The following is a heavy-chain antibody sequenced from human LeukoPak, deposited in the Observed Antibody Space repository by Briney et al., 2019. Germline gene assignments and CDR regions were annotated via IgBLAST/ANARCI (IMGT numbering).Heavy chain of an antibody. CDR2: IIPIFGTA. V-gene: IGHV1-69*05. Sequence: SVKVSCKASGGTFSSYAISWVRQAPGQGLEWMGGIIPIFGTANYARKFQGRVTITTDESTSTAYMELSSLRSEDTAVYYCARGVGVPAAIEYFQHWGQGTLVTVSS. CDR3: ARGVGVPAAIEYFQH. J-gene: IGHJ1*01. D-gene: IGHD2-2*01. CDR1: GGTFSSYA.